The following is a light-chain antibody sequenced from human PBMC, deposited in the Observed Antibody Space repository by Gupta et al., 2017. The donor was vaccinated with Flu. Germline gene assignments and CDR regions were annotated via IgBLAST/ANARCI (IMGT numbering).Light chain of an antibody. V-gene: IGKV2-24*01. CDR3: KQDNRFPCT. CDR2: KTS. Sequence: DVVMNPTPLSLPVTLGQAAAISCRSTQSLVHSDGNTYLNWLHQRPGQPPRLLIYKTSDRLCGVPERFSGSGAGTDFTLKISRVETEDFGIYYCKQDNRFPCTFGQGTKVEI. J-gene: IGKJ2*02. CDR1: QSLVHSDGNTY.